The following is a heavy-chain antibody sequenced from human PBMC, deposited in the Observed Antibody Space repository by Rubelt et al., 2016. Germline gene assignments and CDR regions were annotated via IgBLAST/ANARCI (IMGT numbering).Heavy chain of an antibody. J-gene: IGHJ4*02. Sequence: QVQLVQSGAEVKKPGASVKVSCKVSGYTLTELSMHWVRQAPGKGLEWMGGFDPEDGETIYAQKFQGRVTMTEDISTDTAYMALGSLRSEDTAVYYCATGIVVVPAHVPSRDYWGQGTLVTVSS. D-gene: IGHD2-2*01. CDR3: ATGIVVVPAHVPSRDY. V-gene: IGHV1-24*01. CDR2: FDPEDGET. CDR1: GYTLTELS.